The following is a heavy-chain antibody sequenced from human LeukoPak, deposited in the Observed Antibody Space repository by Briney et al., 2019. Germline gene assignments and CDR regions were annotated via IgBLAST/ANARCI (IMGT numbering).Heavy chain of an antibody. D-gene: IGHD6-13*01. CDR3: ARETTSSWYDLYYYYGMDV. CDR1: GVSFSDSY. CDR2: INHSGST. Sequence: SETLSLTCAVYGVSFSDSYWSWIRQPPGKGLEWIGEINHSGSTNYNPSLKSRVTISVDTSKNQFSLKLSSVTAADTAVYYCARETTSSWYDLYYYYGMDVWGQGTTVTVSS. V-gene: IGHV4-34*01. J-gene: IGHJ6*02.